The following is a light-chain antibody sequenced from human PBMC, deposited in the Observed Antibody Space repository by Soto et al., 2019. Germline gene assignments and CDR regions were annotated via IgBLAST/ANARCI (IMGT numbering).Light chain of an antibody. V-gene: IGKV1-39*01. CDR2: AAS. Sequence: DIQMTQSPSSLSASVGDRVTITCRASQSISSNLNWYQQKPGKAPKLLIYAASSLQSGVPSRFSGGGSGTDFTLTISSLQPEDFATYYCQQANSFPWTFGQGTKVDI. CDR3: QQANSFPWT. J-gene: IGKJ1*01. CDR1: QSISSN.